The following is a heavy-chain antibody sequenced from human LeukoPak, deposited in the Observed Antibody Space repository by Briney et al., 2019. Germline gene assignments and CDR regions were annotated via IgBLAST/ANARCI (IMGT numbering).Heavy chain of an antibody. CDR2: MNPNSGNT. D-gene: IGHD2-21*01. V-gene: IGHV1-8*01. Sequence: GASVKVSCKASGYTFTTYDINWVRQATGQGLEWMARMNPNSGNTGYAQKFQDRVTMTRNTSISTAYMELSSLRSEDTAVYYCARVAGNCGGDCYRLVYWGQGTLVTVAS. CDR3: ARVAGNCGGDCYRLVY. CDR1: GYTFTTYD. J-gene: IGHJ4*02.